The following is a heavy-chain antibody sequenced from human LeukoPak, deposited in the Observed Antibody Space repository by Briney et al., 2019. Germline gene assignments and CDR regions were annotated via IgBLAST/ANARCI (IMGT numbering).Heavy chain of an antibody. CDR3: AKDGQLALFDY. V-gene: IGHV3-23*01. D-gene: IGHD6-13*01. Sequence: GGSLRLSCAASGFTFSSYWMNWARQAPGKGLEWVSAISGSGGSTYYADSVKGRFTISRDNSKNTLYLQMNSLRAEDTAVYYCAKDGQLALFDYWGQGTLVTVSS. CDR2: ISGSGGST. J-gene: IGHJ4*02. CDR1: GFTFSSYW.